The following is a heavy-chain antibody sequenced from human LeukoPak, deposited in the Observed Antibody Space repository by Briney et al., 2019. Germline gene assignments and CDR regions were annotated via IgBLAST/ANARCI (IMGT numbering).Heavy chain of an antibody. J-gene: IGHJ2*01. CDR3: AREVSRDAGARYFDL. Sequence: SETLSLTCTVSGGSISSYYWSWIRQPAGKGLECIGRFYTSDNTNYKPSLKSRVTMSVDTSKNQFSLTLSSVTAADTAVYYCAREVSRDAGARYFDLWGRGTLVTVSS. CDR2: FYTSDNT. V-gene: IGHV4-4*07. CDR1: GGSISSYY. D-gene: IGHD1-14*01.